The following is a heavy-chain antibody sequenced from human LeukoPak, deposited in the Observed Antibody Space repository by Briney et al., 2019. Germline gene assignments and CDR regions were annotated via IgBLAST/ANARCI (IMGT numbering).Heavy chain of an antibody. CDR2: ISSSSSYI. CDR3: ARMCTSCYAEYFQH. V-gene: IGHV3-21*01. CDR1: GFAFSSYS. Sequence: GGSLRLSCAASGFAFSSYSMNWVRQAPGKGLEWVSSISSSSSYINYADSVKGRFTISRDNAKNSLYLQMNSLRAEDTAVYYCARMCTSCYAEYFQHWGQGTLVTVSS. D-gene: IGHD2-2*01. J-gene: IGHJ1*01.